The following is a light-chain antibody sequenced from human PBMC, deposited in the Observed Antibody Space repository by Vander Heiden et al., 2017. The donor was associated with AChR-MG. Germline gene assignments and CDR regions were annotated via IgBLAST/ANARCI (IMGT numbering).Light chain of an antibody. V-gene: IGKV3-15*01. CDR2: GAS. CDR1: QSVSSN. J-gene: IGKJ4*01. Sequence: EIVMTQSAATLSVSPGERATLSCRASQSVSSNLAWYQQKPGQAPRLLIYGASTRATGIPARFSGSGSGTEFTLTISSLQSEDFAVYYCQQDNNLHTFGGGTKVEIK. CDR3: QQDNNLHT.